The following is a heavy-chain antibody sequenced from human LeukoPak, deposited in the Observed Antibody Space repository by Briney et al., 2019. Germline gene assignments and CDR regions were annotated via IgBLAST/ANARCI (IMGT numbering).Heavy chain of an antibody. CDR3: TKDVVPDSGWDLDY. CDR2: IYPNGGST. CDR1: GFTFSTYS. J-gene: IGHJ4*02. Sequence: GGSLRLSCAASGFTFSTYSMTWVRQGPGKGLEWVSSIYPNGGSTFYADSVKGRFTISRDNSKNTLYLRMSSLRTEDTAIYYCTKDVVPDSGWDLDYWGQGTLVTVSS. D-gene: IGHD6-19*01. V-gene: IGHV3-23*01.